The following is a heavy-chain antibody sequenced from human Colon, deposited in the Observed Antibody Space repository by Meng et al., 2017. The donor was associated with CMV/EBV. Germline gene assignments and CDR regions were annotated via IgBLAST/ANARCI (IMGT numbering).Heavy chain of an antibody. D-gene: IGHD2-21*01. V-gene: IGHV1-8*03. J-gene: IGHJ6*02. CDR3: ARAVIKDV. CDR2: MNPNSGNT. Sequence: ASVKVSCKASGYIFTDFYLHWVRQATGQGLEWMGWMNPNSGNTGYAQKFQGRVTITRNTSISTAYMELSSLRSEDTAVYYCARAVIKDVWGQGTTVTVSS. CDR1: GYIFTDFY.